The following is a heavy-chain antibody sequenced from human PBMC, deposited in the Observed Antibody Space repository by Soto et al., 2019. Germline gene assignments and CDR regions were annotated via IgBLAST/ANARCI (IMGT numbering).Heavy chain of an antibody. CDR2: IRSKANSYAT. J-gene: IGHJ6*02. CDR1: GFTFSGSA. D-gene: IGHD6-19*01. CDR3: TRLQWLDYYYYYGMDV. V-gene: IGHV3-73*01. Sequence: TGGSLRLSCAASGFTFSGSAMHWVRQASGKGLEWVGRIRSKANSYATAYAASVKGRFTISRDDSKNTAYLQMNSLKTEDTAVYYCTRLQWLDYYYYYGMDVWGQGTTVTVSS.